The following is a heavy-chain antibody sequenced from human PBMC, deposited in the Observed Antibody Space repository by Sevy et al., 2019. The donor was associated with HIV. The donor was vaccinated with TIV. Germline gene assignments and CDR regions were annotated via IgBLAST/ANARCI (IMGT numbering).Heavy chain of an antibody. D-gene: IGHD3-10*01. CDR2: ISYDGSNK. V-gene: IGHV3-30*18. J-gene: IGHJ4*02. CDR1: GFTFSSYG. CDR3: AKDRIWFGELLSYYFDY. Sequence: GGSLRLSCAASGFTFSSYGLHWVRQAPGKGLEWVAVISYDGSNKYYADSVKGRFTISRDNSKNTLYLQMNSLRAEDTAVYHCAKDRIWFGELLSYYFDYWGQGTLVTVSS.